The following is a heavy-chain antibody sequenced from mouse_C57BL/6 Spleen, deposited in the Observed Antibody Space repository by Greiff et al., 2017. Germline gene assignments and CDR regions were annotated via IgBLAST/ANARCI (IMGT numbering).Heavy chain of an antibody. V-gene: IGHV1-7*01. D-gene: IGHD2-5*01. Sequence: VQLQQSGAELAKPGASVTLSCKASGYTFTSYWMHWVKQRPGQGLEWIGYINPSSGYTKYNQKFKDKATLTADKSSSTAYMQLSSLTYEDSAVYYCARSSYSNYVGYYYAMDDWGQGTSVTVSS. J-gene: IGHJ4*01. CDR1: GYTFTSYW. CDR3: ARSSYSNYVGYYYAMDD. CDR2: INPSSGYT.